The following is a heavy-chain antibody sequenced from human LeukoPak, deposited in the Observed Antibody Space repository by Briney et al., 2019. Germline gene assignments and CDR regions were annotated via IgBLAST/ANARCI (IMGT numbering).Heavy chain of an antibody. D-gene: IGHD3-22*01. CDR1: GFTFSSYA. Sequence: PGGSLRLSCAASGFTFSSYAMSWVRQAPGKGLEWVSAISGSGGSTYYADSVKGRFTISRDNSKNTLYLQMNSLGAEDTAVYYCAKFLRITMIVVVTDAFDIWGQGTMVTVSS. CDR2: ISGSGGST. V-gene: IGHV3-23*01. J-gene: IGHJ3*02. CDR3: AKFLRITMIVVVTDAFDI.